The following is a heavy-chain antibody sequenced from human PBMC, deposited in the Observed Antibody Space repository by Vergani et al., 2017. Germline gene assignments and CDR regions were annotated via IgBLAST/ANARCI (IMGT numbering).Heavy chain of an antibody. CDR3: ARYGGKQPTVTTHYYYYMDV. V-gene: IGHV4-61*10. CDR2: IYYSGST. D-gene: IGHD4-17*01. Sequence: QVQLQESGPGLVKPSQTLSLTCTVSGGSISSGSYYWSWIRQPAGKGLEWIGYIYYSGSTNYNPSLKSRVTISVDTSKNQFSLKLSSVTAADTAVYYCARYGGKQPTVTTHYYYYMDVWGKGTTVTVSS. CDR1: GGSISSGSYY. J-gene: IGHJ6*03.